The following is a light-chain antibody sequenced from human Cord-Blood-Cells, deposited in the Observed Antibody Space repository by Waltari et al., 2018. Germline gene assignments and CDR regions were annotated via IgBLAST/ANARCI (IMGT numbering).Light chain of an antibody. CDR2: AAS. Sequence: DIQMTQSPSSLSASVGDRVTITCRASQSISSYLNCYQQKPGKAPKLLIYAASSLQSGVSSRFSGSGSGTDFTLTISSLQPEDFATYYCQQSYSTLPLTFGGGTKVEIK. CDR1: QSISSY. CDR3: QQSYSTLPLT. J-gene: IGKJ4*01. V-gene: IGKV1-39*01.